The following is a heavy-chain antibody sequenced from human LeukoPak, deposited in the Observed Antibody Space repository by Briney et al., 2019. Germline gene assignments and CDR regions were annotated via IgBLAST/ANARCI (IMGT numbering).Heavy chain of an antibody. CDR1: GGSISSSSYY. Sequence: SETLSLTCTVSGGSISSSSYYWGWIRQPPGKGLEWIGSIYYSGSTYYNPSLKSRVTISVDTSKNQFSLKLSSVTAADTAVYYCARLGGVSYDFWSGYRPPYYFDYWGQGTLVTVSS. J-gene: IGHJ4*02. D-gene: IGHD3-3*01. V-gene: IGHV4-39*01. CDR2: IYYSGST. CDR3: ARLGGVSYDFWSGYRPPYYFDY.